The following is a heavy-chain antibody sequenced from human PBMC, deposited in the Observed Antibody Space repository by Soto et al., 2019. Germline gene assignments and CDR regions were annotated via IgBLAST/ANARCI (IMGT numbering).Heavy chain of an antibody. V-gene: IGHV4-34*01. Sequence: SETLSLTCSIYSGSFSGYYWSWIRQPPGKGLEWIGEISQSGHTNYSPSLKSRVSISIDTSKKQFSLNLASVSAADTAVYYCARAPKVSGSSQKSPDFWGQGTLVTVSS. CDR3: ARAPKVSGSSQKSPDF. CDR1: SGSFSGYY. CDR2: ISQSGHT. D-gene: IGHD6-6*01. J-gene: IGHJ4*02.